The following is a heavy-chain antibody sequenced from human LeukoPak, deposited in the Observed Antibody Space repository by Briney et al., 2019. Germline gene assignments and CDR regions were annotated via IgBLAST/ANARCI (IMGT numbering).Heavy chain of an antibody. CDR2: ISSSSDYI. CDR3: ARETTVTSGWFDP. Sequence: GGSLRLSCAASGFTFSSYSMNWVRQAPGKGLEWVSSISSSSDYIYFADSVKGRFTISRDNAKNSLYLQMNSLRAEDMAVYYCARETTVTSGWFDPWGQGTLVTVSS. D-gene: IGHD4-17*01. CDR1: GFTFSSYS. V-gene: IGHV3-21*01. J-gene: IGHJ5*02.